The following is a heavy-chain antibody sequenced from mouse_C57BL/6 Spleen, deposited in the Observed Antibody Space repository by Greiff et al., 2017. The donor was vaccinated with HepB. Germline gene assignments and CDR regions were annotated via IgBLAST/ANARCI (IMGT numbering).Heavy chain of an antibody. CDR3: ARDDGYYTWFAY. CDR2: IDPSDSYT. Sequence: VQLQQSGAELVMPGASVKLSCKASGYTFTSYWMHWVKQRPGQGLEWIGEIDPSDSYTNYNQKFKGKSTLTVDKSASTAYMQLSSLTSEDSAVYYCARDDGYYTWFAYLGQGTLVTLSA. D-gene: IGHD2-3*01. J-gene: IGHJ3*01. V-gene: IGHV1-69*01. CDR1: GYTFTSYW.